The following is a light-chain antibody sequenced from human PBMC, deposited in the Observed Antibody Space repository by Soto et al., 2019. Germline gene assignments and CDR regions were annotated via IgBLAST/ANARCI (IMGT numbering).Light chain of an antibody. Sequence: DIVMTQSPDSLAVSLGERATINCKSSQSVLYSSNNKNYLAWYQQKPGQPPKLLIYWASTRESGVPDRFSGSESGTDFTLTIRSLQAEDVAVYYCQKYYSTPWTFGQGTKVEIK. J-gene: IGKJ1*01. CDR3: QKYYSTPWT. V-gene: IGKV4-1*01. CDR1: QSVLYSSNNKNY. CDR2: WAS.